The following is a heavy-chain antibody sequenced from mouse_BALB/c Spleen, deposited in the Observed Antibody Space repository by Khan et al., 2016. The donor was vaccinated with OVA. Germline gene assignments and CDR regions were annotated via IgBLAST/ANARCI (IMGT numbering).Heavy chain of an antibody. V-gene: IGHV1S137*01. J-gene: IGHJ3*01. Sequence: VQLQQSGAELVRPGVSVKISCKAAGYTFTDYAMHWVKQRHAKSLEWIGVISTNYGDADYNQKFQGKASMTVDRSSSTVYMELARLTSEDSAIYSCVRGGKFAYWGQGTLVTVSA. CDR3: VRGGKFAY. CDR1: GYTFTDYA. CDR2: ISTNYGDA. D-gene: IGHD1-1*02.